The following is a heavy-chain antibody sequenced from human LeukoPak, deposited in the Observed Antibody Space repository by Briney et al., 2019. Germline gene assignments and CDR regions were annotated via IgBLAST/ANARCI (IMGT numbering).Heavy chain of an antibody. J-gene: IGHJ5*02. V-gene: IGHV3-11*01. CDR1: GFTFSDYY. Sequence: PGGSLRLSCAASGFTFSDYYMSWIRQAPGKGLEWVSHISSSGSTIYYADSVKGRFTISRDNAKNSLYLQMNSLRAEDTAVYYCARTPRRHNWFDPWGQGTLVTVSS. CDR3: ARTPRRHNWFDP. CDR2: ISSSGSTI.